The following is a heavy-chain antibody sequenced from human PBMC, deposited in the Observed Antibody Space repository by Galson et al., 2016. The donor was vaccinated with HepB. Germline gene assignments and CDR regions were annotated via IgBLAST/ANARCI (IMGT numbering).Heavy chain of an antibody. J-gene: IGHJ4*02. CDR1: GFNVSDKY. V-gene: IGHV3-53*01. CDR2: IYTAGTP. Sequence: SLRLSCAASGFNVSDKYMTWVRQAPGKGLERVSTIYTAGTPYYADSMRGRFTIPRAKSQNTLFLQINTLTAEDTAVYFCAGGGAYFGSGSWNWGQGTRVTVSS. D-gene: IGHD3-10*01. CDR3: AGGGAYFGSGSWN.